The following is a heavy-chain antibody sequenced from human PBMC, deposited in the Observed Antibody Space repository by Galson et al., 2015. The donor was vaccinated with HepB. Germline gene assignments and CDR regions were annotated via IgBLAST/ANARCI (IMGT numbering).Heavy chain of an antibody. Sequence: SGAEVKKPGESLRISCKGSGYSLTTYWISWVRQMPGKGLEWMGRIDPSDSYTNYSPSFQGHVTISADKSISTAYLQWNSLKASDTAMYYCASMYYYDSSGYSRYYYYGMDVWGQGTTVTVSS. CDR3: ASMYYYDSSGYSRYYYYGMDV. V-gene: IGHV5-10-1*01. CDR1: GYSLTTYW. CDR2: IDPSDSYT. D-gene: IGHD3-22*01. J-gene: IGHJ6*02.